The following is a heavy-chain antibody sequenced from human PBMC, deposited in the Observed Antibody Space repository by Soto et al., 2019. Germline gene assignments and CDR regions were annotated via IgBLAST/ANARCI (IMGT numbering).Heavy chain of an antibody. Sequence: EVQLVQSRAEVKKPGESLKIPCKGSGYSFTTHWIGWVRQMPGKGREWMGIIYPGDSDTKYSPSFQGQVTISADKSISTAYLQWSSLKASDTAMYYCARGGDRGGYDWGVFDYWGQGTLVTVSS. CDR3: ARGGDRGGYDWGVFDY. V-gene: IGHV5-51*01. J-gene: IGHJ4*02. D-gene: IGHD5-12*01. CDR1: GYSFTTHW. CDR2: IYPGDSDT.